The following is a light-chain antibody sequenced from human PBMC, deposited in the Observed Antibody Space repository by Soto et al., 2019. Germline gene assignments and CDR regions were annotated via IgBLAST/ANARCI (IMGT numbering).Light chain of an antibody. V-gene: IGLV2-23*01. J-gene: IGLJ1*01. CDR1: VSDVGNFGP. CDR2: EGN. Sequence: QSALTHPASVSWSPGQSITISCTGSVSDVGNFGPVSWYQQHPGQVPKLIIYEGNRWPSGVSSRFSGSKSGNTASLTISGLQAEDEADYYCCSYVGARTYIFGTGTKVTVL. CDR3: CSYVGARTYI.